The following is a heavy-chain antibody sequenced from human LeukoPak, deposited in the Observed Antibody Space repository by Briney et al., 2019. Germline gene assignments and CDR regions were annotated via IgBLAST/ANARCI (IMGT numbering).Heavy chain of an antibody. J-gene: IGHJ3*02. CDR1: GVYVGSHF. V-gene: IGHV4-4*07. CDR3: ARAYCGGECTAGGAFDI. D-gene: IGHD2-21*01. CDR2: VSASGTT. Sequence: SETRSLTCSVSGVYVGSHFWSWVRQPAGKALEWIGRVSASGTTSSNPSLNSRVTLSLDTSKNQFSLKLTSVTAAGTAVYFCARAYCGGECTAGGAFDIWGQGTMVTVSS.